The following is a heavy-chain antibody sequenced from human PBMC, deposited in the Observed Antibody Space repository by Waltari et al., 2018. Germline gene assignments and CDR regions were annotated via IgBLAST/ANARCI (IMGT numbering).Heavy chain of an antibody. D-gene: IGHD5-12*01. CDR1: GFTFSDYY. CDR2: ISSNSGTAL. V-gene: IGHV3-11*04. CDR3: ARAESYSDYYYSRLYFDW. Sequence: QVQLVESGGALVKPGGSLRLSCAASGFTFSDYYMSWIRQAPGKGLAPLSFISSNSGTALNYADSVIVRFTISRDNAKNSLYLQMNSLRVEDTAFYYCARAESYSDYYYSRLYFDWWGPGTLVTVSS. J-gene: IGHJ4*02.